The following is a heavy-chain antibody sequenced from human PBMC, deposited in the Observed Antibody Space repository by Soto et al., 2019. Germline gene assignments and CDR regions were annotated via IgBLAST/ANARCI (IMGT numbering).Heavy chain of an antibody. CDR2: IWHDGSNE. V-gene: IGHV3-33*01. CDR3: AGINYDIFTGYFSDY. D-gene: IGHD3-9*01. J-gene: IGHJ4*02. CDR1: GFTFSDYG. Sequence: QVQLVESGGGVVQPGRSLRLSCAASGFTFSDYGMHWVRQAPGKGLEWVALIWHDGSNEYYADSVKGRFTISRDNSKNTLSLQMDSLRVEDTAVYYCAGINYDIFTGYFSDYWGQGSLVTVSS.